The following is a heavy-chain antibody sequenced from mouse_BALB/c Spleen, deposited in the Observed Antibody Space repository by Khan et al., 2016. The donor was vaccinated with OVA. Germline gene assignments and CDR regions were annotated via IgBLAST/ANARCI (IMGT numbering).Heavy chain of an antibody. J-gene: IGHJ2*01. CDR1: GYTFTNHW. V-gene: IGHV1-69*02. Sequence: QVQLQQPGAELVRPGASVKLSCQASGYTFTNHWINWVKQWPGQGLEWIGNIYPSDSYTNYNHQFKDKATLTVDKSSSAAYMQLSSPTSEDSAVYYCTRGDPGSFAYWGQGTTLTVSS. CDR3: TRGDPGSFAY. D-gene: IGHD2-13*01. CDR2: IYPSDSYT.